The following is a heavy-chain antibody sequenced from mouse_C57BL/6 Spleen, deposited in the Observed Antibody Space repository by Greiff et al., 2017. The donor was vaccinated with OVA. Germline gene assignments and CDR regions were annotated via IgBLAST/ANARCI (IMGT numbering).Heavy chain of an antibody. CDR3: ATTIVTTRAYYYAMDY. D-gene: IGHD2-5*01. V-gene: IGHV1-72*01. Sequence: QVQLQQPGAELVKPGASVKLSCKASGYTFTSYWMHWVKQRPGRGLEWIGRIDPNSGGTKYNEKFKSKATLTVDKPSSTAYMQLSSLTSEDSAVYYCATTIVTTRAYYYAMDYWGQGTSVTGSS. CDR2: IDPNSGGT. CDR1: GYTFTSYW. J-gene: IGHJ4*01.